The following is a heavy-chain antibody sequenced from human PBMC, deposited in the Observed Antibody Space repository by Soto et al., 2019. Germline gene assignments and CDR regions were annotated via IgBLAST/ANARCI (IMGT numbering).Heavy chain of an antibody. D-gene: IGHD1-26*01. Sequence: SETLSLTCTVSRASIYTYSWTWIRQPAGKGLQWIGHIYSSGSANYSPSLKSRVSMSVDSSKNQISLKLSSVTAADTAVYYCATIVGANDYWGPGTLVTASS. J-gene: IGHJ4*02. CDR3: ATIVGANDY. CDR1: RASIYTYS. V-gene: IGHV4-4*07. CDR2: IYSSGSA.